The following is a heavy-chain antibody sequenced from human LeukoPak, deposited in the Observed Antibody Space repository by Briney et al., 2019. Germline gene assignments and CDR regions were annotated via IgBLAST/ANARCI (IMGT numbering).Heavy chain of an antibody. CDR3: ARKAAAALDT. CDR2: IYRTGDT. V-gene: IGHV4-4*02. CDR1: GAAISDSHW. D-gene: IGHD6-25*01. J-gene: IGHJ3*02. Sequence: SGTLSLTCAVSGAAISDSHWWSWVRQPPGKGLEWIGQIYRTGDTNYNPSLKSRVTMSLDKSKNHFSLILNSVTAADTAVYYCARKAAAALDTWGRGTMVNVSS.